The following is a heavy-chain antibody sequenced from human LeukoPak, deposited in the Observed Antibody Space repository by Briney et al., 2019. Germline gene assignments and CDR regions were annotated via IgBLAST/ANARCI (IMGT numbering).Heavy chain of an antibody. CDR3: ARGTGTTTYYYYYYGMDV. V-gene: IGHV4-61*01. D-gene: IGHD1-1*01. Sequence: SETLSLTCTVSGGSVSSGSYYWSWIRQPPGTGLEWIGYIYYSGSTNYNPSLKSRVTISVDTSKNQFSLKLSSVTAADTAVYYCARGTGTTTYYYYYYGMDVWGQGATVTVSS. CDR2: IYYSGST. J-gene: IGHJ6*02. CDR1: GGSVSSGSYY.